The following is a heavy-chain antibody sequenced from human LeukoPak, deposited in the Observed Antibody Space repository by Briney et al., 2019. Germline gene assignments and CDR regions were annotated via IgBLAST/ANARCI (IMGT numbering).Heavy chain of an antibody. D-gene: IGHD3-22*01. V-gene: IGHV1-2*02. CDR1: GYTFTGYY. CDR3: ARSARRGGRTYYDSSGYYSDLDY. Sequence: ASVKVSCKASGYTFTGYYMHWVRQAPGQGLEWMGWINPNSGGTNYAQKFQGRVTMTRDTSISTAYMELSRLRSDDTAVYYCARSARRGGRTYYDSSGYYSDLDYWGQGTLVTVSS. J-gene: IGHJ4*02. CDR2: INPNSGGT.